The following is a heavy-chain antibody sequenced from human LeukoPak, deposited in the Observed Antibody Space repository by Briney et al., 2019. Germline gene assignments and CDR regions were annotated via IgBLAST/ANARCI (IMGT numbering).Heavy chain of an antibody. CDR2: ISWDGGST. CDR1: GFTFDDYT. V-gene: IGHV3-43*01. CDR3: VVAGYSYGSPIDYYYYYMDV. Sequence: GGSLRLSCAASGFTFDDYTMHWVRQAPGKGLEWVSLISWDGGSTYYADSVKGRFTISRDNSKNSLYLQMNSLRTEDTALYYCVVAGYSYGSPIDYYYYYMDVWGKGTTVTVSS. D-gene: IGHD5-18*01. J-gene: IGHJ6*03.